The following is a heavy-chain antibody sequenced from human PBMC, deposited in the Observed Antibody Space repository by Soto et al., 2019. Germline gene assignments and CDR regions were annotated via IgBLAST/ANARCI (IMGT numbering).Heavy chain of an antibody. D-gene: IGHD2-15*01. CDR3: AISPGYCSGGSCYIDY. CDR2: IYYSGGT. V-gene: IGHV4-39*02. Sequence: QLQLQESGPGLVKPSETLSLTCTVSGGSISSSSYYWGWIRQPPGKGLEWIGSIYYSGGTYYNPSRNSPVTISVDTSKNHFSLKLSSVTAADTAVYYCAISPGYCSGGSCYIDYWGQGTLVTVSS. CDR1: GGSISSSSYY. J-gene: IGHJ4*02.